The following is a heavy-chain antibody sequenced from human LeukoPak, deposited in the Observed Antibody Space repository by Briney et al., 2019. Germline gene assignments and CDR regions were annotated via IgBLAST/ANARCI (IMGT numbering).Heavy chain of an antibody. Sequence: GGSLRLPCTASGFTFSSYTMTWVRQAPGKGLKWVSTITTGDGNTYYADSVKGRFTISRDNSKNTLYLQMNSLRAEDTAVYYCARSQLGRSHLPEQFDPWGQGTLVTVSP. CDR1: GFTFSSYT. CDR3: ARSQLGRSHLPEQFDP. V-gene: IGHV3-23*01. D-gene: IGHD1-1*01. CDR2: ITTGDGNT. J-gene: IGHJ5*02.